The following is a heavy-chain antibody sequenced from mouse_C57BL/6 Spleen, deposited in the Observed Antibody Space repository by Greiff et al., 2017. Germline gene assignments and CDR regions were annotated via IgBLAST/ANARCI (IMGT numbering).Heavy chain of an antibody. CDR2: ISSGGSYT. CDR3: AREEITTVVGYYAMDY. D-gene: IGHD1-1*01. Sequence: DVMLVESGGDLVKPGGSLKLSCAASGFTFSSYGMSWVRQTPDKRLEWVATISSGGSYTYYPDSVKGRFTISRDNAKNTLYLQMSSLKSEDTAMYYGAREEITTVVGYYAMDYWGQGTSVTVSS. CDR1: GFTFSSYG. J-gene: IGHJ4*01. V-gene: IGHV5-6*02.